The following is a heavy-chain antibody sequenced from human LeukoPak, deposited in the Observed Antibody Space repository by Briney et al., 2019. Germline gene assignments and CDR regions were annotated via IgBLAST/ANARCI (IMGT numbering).Heavy chain of an antibody. CDR2: IYYTGIT. D-gene: IGHD1-26*01. J-gene: IGHJ4*02. V-gene: IGHV4-38-2*02. CDR1: SYSIRNGYY. Sequence: PSETLSLTCNASSYSIRNGYYWGWVRQSPGKGLEWIGSIYYTGITYYNPSLKSRVTISIDTSKNQFSLKLTSVTATDTAVYYCARESALGVERVGGYFDYWGQGALVTVFS. CDR3: ARESALGVERVGGYFDY.